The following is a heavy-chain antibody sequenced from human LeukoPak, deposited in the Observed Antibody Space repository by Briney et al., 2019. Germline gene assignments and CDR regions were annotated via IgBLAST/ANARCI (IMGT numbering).Heavy chain of an antibody. V-gene: IGHV3-23*01. CDR3: AKRGLASGYGDSYFDY. D-gene: IGHD4-17*01. Sequence: PGGSLRLSCAASGFTFSSYAMSWVRQAPGKGLEWVSTISGSGSNIYYADSVKGRFTISRDNSKNTLYLQMNSLRAEDTAVYYCAKRGLASGYGDSYFDYWGQGNLVTVSS. CDR1: GFTFSSYA. J-gene: IGHJ4*02. CDR2: ISGSGSNI.